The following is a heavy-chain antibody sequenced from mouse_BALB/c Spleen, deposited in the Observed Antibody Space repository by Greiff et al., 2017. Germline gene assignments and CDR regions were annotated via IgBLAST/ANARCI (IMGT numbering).Heavy chain of an antibody. J-gene: IGHJ1*01. D-gene: IGHD2-10*02. V-gene: IGHV14-3*02. CDR1: GFNIKDTY. CDR2: IDPANGNT. CDR3: ARSGTYGNYPWYFDV. Sequence: VQLQQSGAELVKPGASVKLSCTASGFNIKDTYMHWVKQRPEQGLEWIGRIDPANGNTKYDPKFQGKATITADTSSNTAYLQLSSLTSEDTAVYYCARSGTYGNYPWYFDVWGAGTTVTVSS.